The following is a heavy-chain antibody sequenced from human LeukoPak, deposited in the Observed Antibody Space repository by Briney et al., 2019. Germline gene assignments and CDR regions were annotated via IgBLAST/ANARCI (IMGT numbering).Heavy chain of an antibody. Sequence: SETLSLTCTVSGGSISSGSYYWSWIRQPAGKGLEWIGRIYTSGSTNYNPSLKSRVTISVDTSKNQFSLKLSSVTAADTAVYYCAREIAGYYDSSGYPGFNYWGQGTLVTVSS. V-gene: IGHV4-61*02. D-gene: IGHD3-22*01. CDR2: IYTSGST. CDR3: AREIAGYYDSSGYPGFNY. J-gene: IGHJ4*02. CDR1: GGSISSGSYY.